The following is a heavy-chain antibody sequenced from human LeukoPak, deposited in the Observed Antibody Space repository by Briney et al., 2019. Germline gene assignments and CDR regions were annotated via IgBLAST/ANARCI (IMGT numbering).Heavy chain of an antibody. CDR2: IWYDGSNK. D-gene: IGHD3-22*01. Sequence: GGSLRLSCAASGFTFSSYGMHWVRQAPGKGLEWVAVIWYDGSNKYYADSVKGRFTISRDNAKNSLYLQMNSLRAEDTAVYYCARASSYYDSSGYNYYYMDVWGKGTTVTVSS. CDR3: ARASSYYDSSGYNYYYMDV. V-gene: IGHV3-33*01. CDR1: GFTFSSYG. J-gene: IGHJ6*03.